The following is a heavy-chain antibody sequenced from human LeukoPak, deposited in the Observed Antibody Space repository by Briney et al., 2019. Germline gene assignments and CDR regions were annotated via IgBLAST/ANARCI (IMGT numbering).Heavy chain of an antibody. CDR1: GITLSNYG. V-gene: IGHV3-23*01. J-gene: IGHJ5*02. CDR2: ISGSGGST. D-gene: IGHD2-15*01. CDR3: AKVGVAATPKNWFDP. Sequence: PGGSLRLSCAVSGITLSNYGMSWVRQAPGKGLEWVSAISGSGGSTYYADSVKGRFTISRDNSKNTLYLQMNSLRAEDTAVYYCAKVGVAATPKNWFDPWGQGTLVTVSS.